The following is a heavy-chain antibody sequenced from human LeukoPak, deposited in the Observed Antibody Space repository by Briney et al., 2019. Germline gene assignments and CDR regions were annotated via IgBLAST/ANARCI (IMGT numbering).Heavy chain of an antibody. CDR3: AKNPYYDSSGYYYGGVDFDY. V-gene: IGHV3-23*01. D-gene: IGHD3-22*01. CDR2: ISGSGGST. J-gene: IGHJ4*02. Sequence: PGGSLRLSCAASGFTFSSYAMSWVRQAPGKGLEWVSAISGSGGSTYYADSVKGRFTISRDNSKNTLYLQMNSLRAEDTAVYYCAKNPYYDSSGYYYGGVDFDYWGQGTLVTVSS. CDR1: GFTFSSYA.